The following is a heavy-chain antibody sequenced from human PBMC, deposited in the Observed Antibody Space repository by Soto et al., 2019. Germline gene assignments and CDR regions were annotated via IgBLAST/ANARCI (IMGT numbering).Heavy chain of an antibody. CDR2: ISGSGGST. V-gene: IGHV3-23*01. J-gene: IGHJ4*02. CDR3: ANIATQDYSTPFGY. Sequence: GGSLRLSCAASGFTFSSYAMSWVRQAPGKGLEWVSAISGSGGSTYYADSVKGRFTISRDNAKNTLYLQMNSLRAEDTAVYYCANIATQDYSTPFGYWGQGTLVTVSS. D-gene: IGHD4-4*01. CDR1: GFTFSSYA.